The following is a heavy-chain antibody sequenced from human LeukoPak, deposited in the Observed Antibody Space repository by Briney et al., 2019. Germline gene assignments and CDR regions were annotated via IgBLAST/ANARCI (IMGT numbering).Heavy chain of an antibody. CDR2: IYPGDSDT. V-gene: IGHV5-51*01. Sequence: GESLKISCKGSGYSFTSYWIGWVRQMPGKGPEWMGIIYPGDSDTRYSPSFQGQVTISADKSISTAYLQWSSLKASDTAMYYCARAIAPPGHYNWFDPWGQGTLVIVSS. J-gene: IGHJ5*02. CDR3: ARAIAPPGHYNWFDP. D-gene: IGHD6-13*01. CDR1: GYSFTSYW.